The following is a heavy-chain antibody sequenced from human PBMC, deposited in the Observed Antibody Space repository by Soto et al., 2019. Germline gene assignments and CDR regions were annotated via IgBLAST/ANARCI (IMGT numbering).Heavy chain of an antibody. D-gene: IGHD3-22*01. CDR3: AKESYYDSSGYYSDYFDY. V-gene: IGHV3-30*18. CDR2: ISYDGSNK. CDR1: GFTFNSYG. J-gene: IGHJ4*02. Sequence: QVQLVESGGGVVQPGRSLRLSCAASGFTFNSYGMHWVRQAPGKGLEWVAVISYDGSNKYYADSVKGRFTISRDNSKNTLYLQMNSLRAEDTAVYNCAKESYYDSSGYYSDYFDYWGQGTLVTVSS.